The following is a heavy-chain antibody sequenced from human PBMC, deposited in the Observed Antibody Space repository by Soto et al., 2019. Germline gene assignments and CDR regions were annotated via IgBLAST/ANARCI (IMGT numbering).Heavy chain of an antibody. J-gene: IGHJ6*02. Sequence: QAQLVQSGVEVKKAGASVQVSCKASGYTFSSYGISWARKAPGQGLEWMGWISDYNGNTKYSQKFQGRVFMTTDTATRTAYMELRGLRSDDTAVYFCAREGYYSGSGTYSPPRFYGMDVWGQGTTVTVSS. CDR3: AREGYYSGSGTYSPPRFYGMDV. D-gene: IGHD3-10*01. CDR2: ISDYNGNT. V-gene: IGHV1-18*01. CDR1: GYTFSSYG.